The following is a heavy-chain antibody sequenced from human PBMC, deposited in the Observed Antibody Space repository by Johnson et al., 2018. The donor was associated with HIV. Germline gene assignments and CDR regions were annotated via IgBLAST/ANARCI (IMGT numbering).Heavy chain of an antibody. CDR2: ISWASENI. V-gene: IGHV3-9*01. J-gene: IGHJ3*02. CDR3: ANGGNTAASACEI. Sequence: ASGFTFGDYAMHWVRQVPGKGPEWVSGISWASENIAYADSVKGRFTISRDNAKNSLYLQMNSLRPEDTALYFCANGGNTAASACEIWGQGTMVTVSS. D-gene: IGHD1-14*01. CDR1: GFTFGDYA.